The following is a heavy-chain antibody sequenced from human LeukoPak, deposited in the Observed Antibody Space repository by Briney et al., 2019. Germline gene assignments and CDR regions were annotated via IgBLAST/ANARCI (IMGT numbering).Heavy chain of an antibody. J-gene: IGHJ4*02. V-gene: IGHV3-7*01. CDR1: GFTFSTYW. Sequence: PGGSLRLPCAASGFTFSTYWMNWVRQAPGKGLEWVANIKEDGSEKDYVDSVKGRFTISRDNAKNSLYLQMNSLRAEDTAVYYCAKDRSVLQQLLRFYFDYWGQGTLVTVSS. D-gene: IGHD6-13*01. CDR3: AKDRSVLQQLLRFYFDY. CDR2: IKEDGSEK.